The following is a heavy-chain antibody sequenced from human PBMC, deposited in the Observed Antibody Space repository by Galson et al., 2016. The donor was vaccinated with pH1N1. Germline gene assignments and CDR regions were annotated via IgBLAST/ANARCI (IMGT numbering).Heavy chain of an antibody. V-gene: IGHV5-51*01. CDR2: IYPRDSDT. J-gene: IGHJ4*02. CDR3: AREDSSGFYSH. CDR1: GYTFTDYW. Sequence: QSGAEVKKSGESLKISCEASGYTFTDYWIGWVRQTPGTGLEWIGIIYPRDSDTRYRPSFQGHVTFSADESISSAYLQWSSLKASDSGIYYCAREDSSGFYSHWGQGTLVTVSS. D-gene: IGHD3-22*01.